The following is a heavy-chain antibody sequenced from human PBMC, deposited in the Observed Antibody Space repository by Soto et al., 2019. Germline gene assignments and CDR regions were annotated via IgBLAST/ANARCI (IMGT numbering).Heavy chain of an antibody. J-gene: IGHJ5*02. CDR1: GYSFTSYW. V-gene: IGHV5-51*01. CDR2: IYPGDSDT. D-gene: IGHD3-22*01. CDR3: ARAGGANYYDSSGYSKGFDP. Sequence: PGESLKISCKGSGYSFTSYWIGWVRQMPGKGLEWMGIIYPGDSDTRYSPSFQGQVTISADKSISTAYLQWSSLKASDTAMYYCARAGGANYYDSSGYSKGFDPWGQGTLVTVSS.